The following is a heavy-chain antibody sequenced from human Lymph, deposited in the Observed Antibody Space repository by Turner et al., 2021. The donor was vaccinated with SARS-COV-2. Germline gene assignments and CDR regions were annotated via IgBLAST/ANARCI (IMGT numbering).Heavy chain of an antibody. D-gene: IGHD1-26*01. Sequence: QVQLVESGGGVVQPGRSLRLSCAASGFTFSSYGMHWVRQAPGKGLEWVAVIWYDGSNKYYADSVKGRFTISRDNSKNTLYLQMNSLRAEDTAVYYCARGLSGHYYFFDYWGQGTLVTVSS. CDR3: ARGLSGHYYFFDY. CDR1: GFTFSSYG. V-gene: IGHV3-33*01. J-gene: IGHJ4*02. CDR2: IWYDGSNK.